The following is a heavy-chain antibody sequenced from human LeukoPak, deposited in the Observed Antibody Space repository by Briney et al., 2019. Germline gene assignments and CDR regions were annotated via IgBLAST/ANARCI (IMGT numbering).Heavy chain of an antibody. V-gene: IGHV3-11*04. D-gene: IGHD2-2*01. CDR1: GFSFSDYY. J-gene: IGHJ4*02. CDR2: ISSSGDTI. CDR3: ARVMGDYASDY. Sequence: KPGGSLRLSCAASGFSFSDYYMSWIRQAPGKGLEWVSYISSSGDTISYADSVKGRFTISRDNARNSLYLQMSSLRAEDAAIYYCARVMGDYASDYWGQGALVTVSS.